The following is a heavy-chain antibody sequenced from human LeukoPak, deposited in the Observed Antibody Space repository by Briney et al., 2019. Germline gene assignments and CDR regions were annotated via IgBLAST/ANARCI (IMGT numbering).Heavy chain of an antibody. J-gene: IGHJ4*02. CDR1: GGSISSYY. D-gene: IGHD4/OR15-4a*01. CDR3: ATQPRPRAPIDY. Sequence: SETLSLTCTVSGGSISSYYWSWIRQPPGKGLEWIGYIYYSGSTNYNPSLKSRVTISVDTSKNQFSLKLSSVTAADTAVYYCATQPRPRAPIDYWGQGTLVTVSS. V-gene: IGHV4-59*08. CDR2: IYYSGST.